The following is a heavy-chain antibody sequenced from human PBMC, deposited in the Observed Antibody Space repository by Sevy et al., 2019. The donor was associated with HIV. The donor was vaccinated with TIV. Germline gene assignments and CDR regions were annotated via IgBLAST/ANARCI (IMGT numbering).Heavy chain of an antibody. D-gene: IGHD1-26*01. J-gene: IGHJ4*02. V-gene: IGHV3-23*01. CDR2: ISGSGGST. CDR1: GFTFSSYA. CDR3: AELTAKSHLHFDY. Sequence: GGSLRLSCSASGFTFSSYAMSWVRQAPGKGLEWVSGISGSGGSTYYADSVKGRFTISRDNSKNTLYLQMNSLRAEDTAVDYCAELTAKSHLHFDYWGQGTLVTVSS.